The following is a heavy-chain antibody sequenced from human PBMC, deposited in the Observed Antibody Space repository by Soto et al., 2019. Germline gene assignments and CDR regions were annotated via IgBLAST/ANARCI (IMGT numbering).Heavy chain of an antibody. J-gene: IGHJ6*02. Sequence: QVQLVESGGGVVQPGRSLTVSCEASGFTFSSYGMHWVRQAPGKGLDWVAVITKDGSSKDYADSVKRRFTISRDNSRNERSLQLNTLRAEDTALYCCVRDDDGPQNGLAVWGQGTTVTVAS. CDR2: ITKDGSSK. V-gene: IGHV3-33*01. CDR3: VRDDDGPQNGLAV. CDR1: GFTFSSYG. D-gene: IGHD1-1*01.